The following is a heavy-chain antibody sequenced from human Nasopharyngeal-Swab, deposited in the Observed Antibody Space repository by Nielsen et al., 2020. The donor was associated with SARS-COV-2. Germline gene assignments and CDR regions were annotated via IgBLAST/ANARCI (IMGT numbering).Heavy chain of an antibody. Sequence: ASVKVSCKASGYTFTSYGISWVRQAPGQGLEWMGWISAYNGNTNYAQKLQGRVTMTTDTSTSTAYMELSSLRSEDTAVYYCARGLAMVRGVIEFDYWGQGTLVTVSS. D-gene: IGHD3-10*01. CDR2: ISAYNGNT. J-gene: IGHJ4*02. CDR3: ARGLAMVRGVIEFDY. CDR1: GYTFTSYG. V-gene: IGHV1-18*01.